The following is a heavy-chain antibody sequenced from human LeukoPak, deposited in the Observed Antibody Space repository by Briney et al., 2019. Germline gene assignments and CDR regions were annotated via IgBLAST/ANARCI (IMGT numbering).Heavy chain of an antibody. CDR3: ARAGSGYSGYGYY. CDR1: GYTFTGYY. CDR2: INPNSGGT. J-gene: IGHJ4*02. Sequence: ASVKVSCKASGYTFTGYYMHWVRQAPGQGLEWMGWINPNSGGTNYAQKFQGRATMTRDTSISTAYMELSRLRSDDTAVYYCARAGSGYSGYGYYWGQGTLVTVSS. V-gene: IGHV1-2*02. D-gene: IGHD5-12*01.